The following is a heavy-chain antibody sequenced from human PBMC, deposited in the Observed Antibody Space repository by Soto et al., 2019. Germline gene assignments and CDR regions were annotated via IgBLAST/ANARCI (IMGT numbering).Heavy chain of an antibody. CDR2: MNDSGNS. V-gene: IGHV4-34*01. CDR3: ARVGVVGQQLVLDY. CDR1: GGSVSGYY. Sequence: QVQLQEWGAGLLKPSETLSLTCAVSGGSVSGYYWSWIRQTPAKGLEWIGEMNDSGNSNYNPSLKPRVAMSIDTSANRISLNLKSVTAADTAVYFCARVGVVGQQLVLDYWGQGTLVSVSS. D-gene: IGHD6-13*01. J-gene: IGHJ4*02.